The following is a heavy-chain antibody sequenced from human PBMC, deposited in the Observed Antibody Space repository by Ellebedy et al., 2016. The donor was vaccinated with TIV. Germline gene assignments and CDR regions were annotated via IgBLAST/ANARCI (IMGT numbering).Heavy chain of an antibody. CDR2: ISGSGGST. V-gene: IGHV3-23*01. Sequence: GESLKISCAASGFTFSSYAMSWVRQIPGKGLEWVSAISGSGGSTYYVDSVKGRFTISRDNSKNTLYLQMNSLRVEDTAVYYCARNALGGSYYPHYFDYWGQGTLVTVSS. CDR1: GFTFSSYA. J-gene: IGHJ4*02. D-gene: IGHD1-26*01. CDR3: ARNALGGSYYPHYFDY.